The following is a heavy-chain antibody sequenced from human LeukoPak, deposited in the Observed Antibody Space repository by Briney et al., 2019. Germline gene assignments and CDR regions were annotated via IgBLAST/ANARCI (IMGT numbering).Heavy chain of an antibody. CDR2: VNRDGSET. V-gene: IGHV3-7*03. CDR1: GFALGSHW. J-gene: IGHJ6*02. CDR3: ARNNGMDV. Sequence: GGSLRLSCAASGFALGSHWMIWVRQVPGRGPEWVANVNRDGSETYYLDSVKGRFTISKDNAKNSLYLQMNSLRAEDTALYHCARNNGMDVWGQGTTVIVSS.